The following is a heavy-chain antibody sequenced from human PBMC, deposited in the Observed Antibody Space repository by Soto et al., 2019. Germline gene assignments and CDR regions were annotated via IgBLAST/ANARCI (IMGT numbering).Heavy chain of an antibody. Sequence: QVQLQESGPGLVKPSQTLSLTCTVSGGSISSGDYYWSWIRQPPGKGLEWIGYIYYSGSTYYNPSPKXXVXIXADTSKNQFSLKLRSVTAADTAVYYCVSGNGYYFDYWGQGTLVTVSS. D-gene: IGHD3-3*01. V-gene: IGHV4-30-4*01. CDR1: GGSISSGDYY. CDR3: VSGNGYYFDY. CDR2: IYYSGST. J-gene: IGHJ4*02.